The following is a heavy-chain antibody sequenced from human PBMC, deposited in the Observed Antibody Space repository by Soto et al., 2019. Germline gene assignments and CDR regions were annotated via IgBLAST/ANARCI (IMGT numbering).Heavy chain of an antibody. CDR2: ISSSSSYI. D-gene: IGHD6-13*01. V-gene: IGHV3-21*01. J-gene: IGHJ2*01. CDR3: ARRDEQQLVSIIPGWYFDL. Sequence: EVQLVESGGGLVKPGGSLRLSCAASGFTFSSYSMNWVRQAPGKGLEWVSSISSSSSYIYYADSVKGRFTISRDNAKNSLYLQMNSLRAEDTAVYYCARRDEQQLVSIIPGWYFDLWGRGTLVTVSS. CDR1: GFTFSSYS.